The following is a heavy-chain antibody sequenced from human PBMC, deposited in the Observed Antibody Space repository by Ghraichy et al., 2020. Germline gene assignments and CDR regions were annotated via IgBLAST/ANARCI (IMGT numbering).Heavy chain of an antibody. J-gene: IGHJ6*02. CDR2: FDPEDGET. D-gene: IGHD1-1*01. CDR3: ATTGTTLLSYGMDV. CDR1: GYTLTELS. V-gene: IGHV1-24*01. Sequence: ASVKVSCKVSGYTLTELSMHWVRQAPGKGLEWMGGFDPEDGETIYAQKFQGRVTMTEDTSTDTAYMELSSLRSEDTAVYYCATTGTTLLSYGMDVWGQGTTVTVSS.